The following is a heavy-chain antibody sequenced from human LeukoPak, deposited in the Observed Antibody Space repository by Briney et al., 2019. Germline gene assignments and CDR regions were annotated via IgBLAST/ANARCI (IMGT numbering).Heavy chain of an antibody. J-gene: IGHJ4*02. Sequence: GGSLRLSCAASGFTFSSYEMNWVRQAPGKGLEWVSYISSSDSTIYYADSVKGRFTISRDNAKNSLYLQMNSLRAEDTAVYYCASAPEVVWWGQGTLVTVSS. D-gene: IGHD2-8*02. CDR3: ASAPEVVW. CDR1: GFTFSSYE. V-gene: IGHV3-48*03. CDR2: ISSSDSTI.